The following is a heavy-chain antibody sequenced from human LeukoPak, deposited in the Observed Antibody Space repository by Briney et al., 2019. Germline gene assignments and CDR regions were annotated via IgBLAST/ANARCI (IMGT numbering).Heavy chain of an antibody. CDR3: AKDADWASDY. Sequence: GGSLRLSCAASGFTFSNHWMNWVRQAPGKGLQWLAKIDPDGRDTQHVDSIKGRFTISRDNAKNSLFMHMNSLRAEDTAGYYCAKDADWASDYWGQGTLVTVSS. V-gene: IGHV3-7*01. J-gene: IGHJ4*02. D-gene: IGHD3-9*01. CDR2: IDPDGRDT. CDR1: GFTFSNHW.